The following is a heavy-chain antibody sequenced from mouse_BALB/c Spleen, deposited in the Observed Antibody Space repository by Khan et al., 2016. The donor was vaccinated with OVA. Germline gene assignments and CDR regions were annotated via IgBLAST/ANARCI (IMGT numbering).Heavy chain of an antibody. CDR1: GFSLTTYG. CDR3: ARWFDGYSSLYAMDY. V-gene: IGHV2-6*02. CDR2: IWSDGST. D-gene: IGHD2-3*01. J-gene: IGHJ4*01. Sequence: VELVESGPGLVAPSQSLSITCTVSGFSLTTYGVHWVRQPPGKGLEWLVVIWSDGSTNYNSVLKSRLSISKDNSKSQVFLKMNSLQTDDTARYYCARWFDGYSSLYAMDYWGQGTSVTVSS.